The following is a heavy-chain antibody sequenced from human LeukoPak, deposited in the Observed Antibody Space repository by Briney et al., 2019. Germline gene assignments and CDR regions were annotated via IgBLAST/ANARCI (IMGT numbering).Heavy chain of an antibody. J-gene: IGHJ4*02. CDR3: ARGLTVTTRN. CDR2: IKQDGSEK. Sequence: GGSLRLSCAASGFTFSNYWMSWVRQAPGKGLEWVANIKQDGSEKYYVDSRKGRFTISRDNAKNSLYLQMNSLRAEDTAVYYCARGLTVTTRNWGQGTLVTVSS. V-gene: IGHV3-7*04. D-gene: IGHD4-17*01. CDR1: GFTFSNYW.